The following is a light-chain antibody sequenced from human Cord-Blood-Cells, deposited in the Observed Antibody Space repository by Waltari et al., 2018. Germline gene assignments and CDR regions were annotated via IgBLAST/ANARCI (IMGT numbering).Light chain of an antibody. CDR2: EDN. V-gene: IGLV6-57*03. J-gene: IGLJ3*02. CDR1: SGRIASNY. Sequence: NFMLTQPHSVSESPGKTVTISCTRSSGRIASNYVQWYQQRPGSAPTTVIYEDNQRPSGGPDRFSGSIDSSSNSASLTISGLKTEDEADYYCQSYDSSNWVFGGGTKLTVL. CDR3: QSYDSSNWV.